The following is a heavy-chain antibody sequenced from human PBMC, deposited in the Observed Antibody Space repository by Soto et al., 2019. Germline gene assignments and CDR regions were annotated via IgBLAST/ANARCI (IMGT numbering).Heavy chain of an antibody. Sequence: QVQLVQSGAEVKKPGASVKVSCKASGYTFTSYGISWVRQAPGQGLEWMGWISAYNGNTNYAQKLQGRVTMTTDTSTSTAYMELRSLRSDDTAVYYCASWAYYDILTGYFDDAFDIWGQGTMVTVSS. CDR2: ISAYNGNT. D-gene: IGHD3-9*01. CDR1: GYTFTSYG. J-gene: IGHJ3*02. CDR3: ASWAYYDILTGYFDDAFDI. V-gene: IGHV1-18*01.